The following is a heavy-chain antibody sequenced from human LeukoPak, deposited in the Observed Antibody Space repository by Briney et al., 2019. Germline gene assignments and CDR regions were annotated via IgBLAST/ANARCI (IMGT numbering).Heavy chain of an antibody. V-gene: IGHV3-74*01. D-gene: IGHD5-12*01. CDR1: GFTFSSYW. J-gene: IGHJ4*02. Sequence: GGSLRLSCAASGFTFSSYWMHWVRQAPGKGLVWVSRINSDGSSTSYADSVKGRFTISRDNAENSLYLQMNSLRAEDTAVYYCAREYIVATAIDYWGQGTLVTVPS. CDR3: AREYIVATAIDY. CDR2: INSDGSST.